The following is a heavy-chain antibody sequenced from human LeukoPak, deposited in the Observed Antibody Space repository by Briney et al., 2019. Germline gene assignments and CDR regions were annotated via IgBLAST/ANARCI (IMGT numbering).Heavy chain of an antibody. J-gene: IGHJ4*02. CDR2: IYYSGST. Sequence: SETLSLTCTVSGGSLSSYYWSWIRQPPGKGLEWIAYIYYSGSTSYNPSLKSRVTISVDTSKNQFSLKLSSVTAADTAVYYCATLEYSSSSAFDYWGQGTLVTVSS. V-gene: IGHV4-59*08. CDR1: GGSLSSYY. D-gene: IGHD6-6*01. CDR3: ATLEYSSSSAFDY.